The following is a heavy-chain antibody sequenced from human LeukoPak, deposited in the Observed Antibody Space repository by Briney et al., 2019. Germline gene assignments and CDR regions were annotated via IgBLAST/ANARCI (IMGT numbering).Heavy chain of an antibody. CDR2: ISYDGGNK. CDR1: GFTFSSYA. Sequence: GGSLRLSCAASGFTFSSYAVHWVRQAPGKGLEWVSVISYDGGNKYYADSVKGRFTISRDNSKNTLYLQMNSLRAEDTAVYYCARDALGYCSSISCYENFFDYWGQGTLVTVSS. CDR3: ARDALGYCSSISCYENFFDY. V-gene: IGHV3-30-3*01. D-gene: IGHD2-2*01. J-gene: IGHJ4*02.